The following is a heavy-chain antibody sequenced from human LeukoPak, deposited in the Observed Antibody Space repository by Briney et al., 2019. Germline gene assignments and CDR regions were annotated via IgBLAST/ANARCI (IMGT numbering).Heavy chain of an antibody. CDR2: ISGSGGAS. CDR3: AKASTIFRFDY. V-gene: IGHV3-23*01. Sequence: GGSLRLSCAAAGFTFSSYAMSWVRQAPGKGLEWVSSISGSGGASYYADSVKGRFTISRDNSKNTLYLQMNSLRAEDTAIYYCAKASTIFRFDYWGQGTLVTVSS. J-gene: IGHJ4*02. CDR1: GFTFSSYA. D-gene: IGHD3-3*01.